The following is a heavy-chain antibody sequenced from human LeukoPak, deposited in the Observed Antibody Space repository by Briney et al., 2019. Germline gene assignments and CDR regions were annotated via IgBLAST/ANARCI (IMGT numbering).Heavy chain of an antibody. D-gene: IGHD4-23*01. V-gene: IGHV1-69*13. CDR2: IIPIFGTA. J-gene: IGHJ4*02. Sequence: EASVKVSCKASGGTFSSYAISWVRQAPGQGLEWMGGIIPIFGTANYAQKFQGRVTITADESTSTAYMELSSLRSEDTAVYYCARPDGNSGIGDYWGQGTLVTVSS. CDR3: ARPDGNSGIGDY. CDR1: GGTFSSYA.